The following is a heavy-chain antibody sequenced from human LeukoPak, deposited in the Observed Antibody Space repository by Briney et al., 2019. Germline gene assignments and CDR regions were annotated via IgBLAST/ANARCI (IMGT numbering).Heavy chain of an antibody. V-gene: IGHV3-21*05. CDR2: IRGSDNI. CDR3: ARDIGIAVAVDY. J-gene: IGHJ4*02. Sequence: GGSLRLSCAASGFPFSRYSMNWVRQAPGKGLEWVSYIRGSDNIYYADSVKGRFTISRDNSKNTLYLQMNSLRAEDTAVYYCARDIGIAVAVDYWGQGTLVTVSS. D-gene: IGHD6-19*01. CDR1: GFPFSRYS.